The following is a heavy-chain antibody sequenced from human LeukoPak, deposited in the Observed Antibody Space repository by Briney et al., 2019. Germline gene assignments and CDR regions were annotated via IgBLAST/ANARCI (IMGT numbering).Heavy chain of an antibody. CDR1: GFTVSSKY. V-gene: IGHV3-53*01. D-gene: IGHD2-2*01. Sequence: GGSLRLSCAASGFTVSSKYMSWVRQAPGKGLEWVSVIYSGGSTYYADSVKGRFTISRDNSKNTLYLQMNSLKAEDTAVYYRARDNRYCSSTSCYRSLRPREGNTFDYWGQGTLVTVSS. CDR3: ARDNRYCSSTSCYRSLRPREGNTFDY. CDR2: IYSGGST. J-gene: IGHJ4*02.